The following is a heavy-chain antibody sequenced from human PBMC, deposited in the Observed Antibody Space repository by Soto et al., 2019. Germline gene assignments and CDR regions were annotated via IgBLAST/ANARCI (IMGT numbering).Heavy chain of an antibody. V-gene: IGHV4-59*01. CDR3: ARRIAAPGTSNYYGLDV. CDR2: ISHTGSI. Sequence: QVQLQESGPGLVKTSETLSLTCTVSGGSISNYYWSWIRQPPGKGLEWIGYISHTGSINYSPSLNSPVSISADTSKNQFSLKLSSVTAADTAVYYCARRIAAPGTSNYYGLDVWGQGTPVSVSS. CDR1: GGSISNYY. D-gene: IGHD6-13*01. J-gene: IGHJ6*02.